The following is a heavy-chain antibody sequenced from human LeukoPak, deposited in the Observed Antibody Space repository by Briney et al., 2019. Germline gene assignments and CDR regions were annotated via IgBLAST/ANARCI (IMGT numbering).Heavy chain of an antibody. J-gene: IGHJ6*02. V-gene: IGHV3-23*01. Sequence: TGGSLRLSCAASGSTFSGYAMSWVRQAPGKGLEWVSAISRDGGSTYYADSVKGRFTISRDSSKNTLYLQMNSLRAEDTAVYYCAAAYFGVDQYYYGMDVWGQGTTVTVSS. CDR2: ISRDGGST. CDR1: GSTFSGYA. CDR3: AAAYFGVDQYYYGMDV. D-gene: IGHD3-3*01.